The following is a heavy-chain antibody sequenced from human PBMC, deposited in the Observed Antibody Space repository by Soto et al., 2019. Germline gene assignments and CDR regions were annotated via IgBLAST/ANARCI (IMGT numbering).Heavy chain of an antibody. Sequence: QVQLQESGPGLVKPSGTLSLTCAASSGSIFTTNWWSWVRQSPGRGLQWSGDIYHSGRPKYNPSLKSCVNISIDKPKDRFFLNLNSVTAAGTAVYYCASNPDIATAKIRRGYVFNVWGQGTMVTVSS. CDR3: ASNPDIATAKIRRGYVFNV. CDR2: IYHSGRP. V-gene: IGHV4-4*02. CDR1: SGSIFTTNW. D-gene: IGHD5-18*01. J-gene: IGHJ3*01.